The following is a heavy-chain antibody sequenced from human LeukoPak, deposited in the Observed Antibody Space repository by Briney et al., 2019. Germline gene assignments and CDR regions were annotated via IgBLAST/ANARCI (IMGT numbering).Heavy chain of an antibody. Sequence: SETLSLTCTVSGGSISNYYWSWIRQPPGKGLEWIGYINYSGSTNYNPSLKGRVTISVDTSKNQFSLRLSSVTAADTAVYYCATYCGGDCYSGAFDIWGQGTMVTVSS. CDR2: INYSGST. CDR3: ATYCGGDCYSGAFDI. V-gene: IGHV4-59*01. CDR1: GGSISNYY. D-gene: IGHD2-21*02. J-gene: IGHJ3*02.